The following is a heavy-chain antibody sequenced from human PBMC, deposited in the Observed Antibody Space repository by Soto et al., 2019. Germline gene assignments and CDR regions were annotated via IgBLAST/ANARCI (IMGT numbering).Heavy chain of an antibody. CDR3: AKSSATGKSNGMDV. D-gene: IGHD7-27*01. Sequence: GGSLRLSCAASGFTFSSSWMHWVRQAPGKGLVWVSRVSGDDTYYIDSVKGRFTISRDNSKSTLHLQMNSLRAEDTAVYYCAKSSATGKSNGMDVWGQGTTVTVSS. J-gene: IGHJ6*02. V-gene: IGHV3-23*01. CDR1: GFTFSSSW. CDR2: VSGDDT.